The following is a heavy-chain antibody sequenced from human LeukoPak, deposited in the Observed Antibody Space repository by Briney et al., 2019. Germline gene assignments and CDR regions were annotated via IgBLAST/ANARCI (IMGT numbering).Heavy chain of an antibody. V-gene: IGHV1-18*01. J-gene: IGHJ6*03. CDR3: ARDTGPHYYYYMDV. CDR1: GYTFTSYG. Sequence: ASVKVSCKASGYTFTSYGISWVRQAPGQGLEWMGWISVYNGNTNYAQKLQGRVTMTTDTSTSTAYMELRSLRSDDTAVYYCARDTGPHYYYYMDVWGKGTTVTVSS. CDR2: ISVYNGNT.